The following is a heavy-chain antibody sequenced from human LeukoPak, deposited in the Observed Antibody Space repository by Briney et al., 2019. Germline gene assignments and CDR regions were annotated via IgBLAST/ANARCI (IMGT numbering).Heavy chain of an antibody. D-gene: IGHD2-21*02. Sequence: GASVKVSCKASGYTFTGYYMHWVRQAPGQGLEWMGWINPNSGGTNYVQKFQGRVTMTRDTSISTAYMELSRLKSDDTAVYYCARSAYCGGDCFQPYWGQGTLVTVSS. CDR3: ARSAYCGGDCFQPY. V-gene: IGHV1-2*02. CDR2: INPNSGGT. CDR1: GYTFTGYY. J-gene: IGHJ4*02.